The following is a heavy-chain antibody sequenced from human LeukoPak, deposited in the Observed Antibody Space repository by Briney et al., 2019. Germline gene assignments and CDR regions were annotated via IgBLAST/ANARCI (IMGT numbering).Heavy chain of an antibody. Sequence: KPSETLSLTCAAYGGSFSGYYWSWIRQPPGKGLEWIGEINHSGSTNYNPSLKSRVTISVDTSKNQFSLKLSSVTAADTAVYYCARGSIVVVVAASGIGDYYYYGMDVWGQGTTVTVSS. CDR3: ARGSIVVVVAASGIGDYYYYGMDV. D-gene: IGHD2-15*01. CDR1: GGSFSGYY. CDR2: INHSGST. V-gene: IGHV4-34*01. J-gene: IGHJ6*02.